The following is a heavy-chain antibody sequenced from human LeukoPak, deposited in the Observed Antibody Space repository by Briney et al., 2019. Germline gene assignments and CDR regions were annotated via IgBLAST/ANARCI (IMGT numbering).Heavy chain of an antibody. CDR1: GGTFSSYA. CDR2: ISGSGGST. D-gene: IGHD6-13*01. V-gene: IGHV3-23*01. J-gene: IGHJ4*02. Sequence: SCKASGGTFSSYAMSWVRQAPGKGLEWVSAISGSGGSTYYADSVKGRFTISRDNSKNTLYLQMNSLRAEDTAVYYCAKVGYRGPPLDWGQGTLVTVSS. CDR3: AKVGYRGPPLD.